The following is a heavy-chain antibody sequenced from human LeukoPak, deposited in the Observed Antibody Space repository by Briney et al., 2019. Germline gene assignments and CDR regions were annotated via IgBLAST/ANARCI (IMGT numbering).Heavy chain of an antibody. Sequence: GESLKISCKGSGYSFTSYWIGWVRQMTGKGLEWMGIIYPGDSDTRYSPSFQGQVTISADKSISTAYLQWSSLKASDTAMYYCARHGTGDTSMASSFDYWGQGTLVTVSS. D-gene: IGHD5-18*01. V-gene: IGHV5-51*01. CDR3: ARHGTGDTSMASSFDY. CDR1: GYSFTSYW. J-gene: IGHJ4*02. CDR2: IYPGDSDT.